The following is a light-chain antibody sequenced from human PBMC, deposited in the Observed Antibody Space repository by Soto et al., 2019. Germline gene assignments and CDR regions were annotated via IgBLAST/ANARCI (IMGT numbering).Light chain of an antibody. CDR1: QDISNY. CDR2: DAS. CDR3: QQYDNPNLTVT. Sequence: DIQMTQSPSSLSASVGDRVTITCQASQDISNYLSWYQQKLGKAPKLLIYDASNLETGVPSRFSGSGSGTDFTFTISSLQPEDSATYYCQQYDNPNLTVTFGGGTKVEIK. V-gene: IGKV1-33*01. J-gene: IGKJ4*01.